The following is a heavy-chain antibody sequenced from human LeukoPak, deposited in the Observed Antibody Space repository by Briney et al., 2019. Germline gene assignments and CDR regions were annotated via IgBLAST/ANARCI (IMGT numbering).Heavy chain of an antibody. CDR3: ARQGDFWSGYALSFDY. V-gene: IGHV4-39*01. J-gene: IGHJ4*02. D-gene: IGHD3-3*01. Sequence: SETLSLTCTVSGGSISSSSYYWGWIRQPRGKGLEWIGSIYYSGSTYYNPSLQSRVTISVDTSKYQVSLKLSSVTAADTAVYYFARQGDFWSGYALSFDYWGQGTLVTVSS. CDR2: IYYSGST. CDR1: GGSISSSSYY.